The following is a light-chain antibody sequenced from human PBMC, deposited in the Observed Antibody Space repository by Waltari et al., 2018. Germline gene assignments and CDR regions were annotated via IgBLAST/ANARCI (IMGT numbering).Light chain of an antibody. CDR3: QQYKDWPRA. CDR1: QSVTTN. J-gene: IGKJ1*01. CDR2: GAS. Sequence: EIVMTQSPATLSVSPGEGATLSCRASQSVTTNLAWYQQRPGHAHRLLIYGASTRATGIPARFSGSGSGTEFTLTMSSLQSEDFAVYYCQQYKDWPRAFGQGTKVEIK. V-gene: IGKV3D-15*01.